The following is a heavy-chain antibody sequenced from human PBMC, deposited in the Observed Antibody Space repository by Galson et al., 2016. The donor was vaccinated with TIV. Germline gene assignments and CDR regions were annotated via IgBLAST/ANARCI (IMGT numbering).Heavy chain of an antibody. CDR3: ARATTMRVADYYYGLDV. CDR2: ISPGGDII. D-gene: IGHD3-22*01. V-gene: IGHV3-11*04. CDR1: GFSFSAYY. J-gene: IGHJ6*02. Sequence: SLRLSCAASGFSFSAYYMNWIRQAPGKGLEWVSYISPGGDIIYNADFVKGRFTISRDNAKNSLYLQMNSLRGEDTAVYFCARATTMRVADYYYGLDVWGQGTTVIVSS.